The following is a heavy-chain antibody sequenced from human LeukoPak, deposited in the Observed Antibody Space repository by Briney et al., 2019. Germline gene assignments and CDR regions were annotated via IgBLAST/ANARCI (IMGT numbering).Heavy chain of an antibody. CDR3: AKDIYYDSSGYRGYFDY. CDR1: GFGFTSYA. V-gene: IGHV3-30*18. D-gene: IGHD3-22*01. J-gene: IGHJ4*02. Sequence: PGGSLRLSCAASGFGFTSYAMHWVRQAPGKGLEWVAVMSYDGSNKYYVDSVKGRFTVFRDNSKNTLYLQMNSLRAEDTAVYYCAKDIYYDSSGYRGYFDYWGQGTLVTVSS. CDR2: MSYDGSNK.